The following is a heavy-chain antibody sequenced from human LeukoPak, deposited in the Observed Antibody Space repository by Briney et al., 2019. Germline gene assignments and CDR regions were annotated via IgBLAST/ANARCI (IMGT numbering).Heavy chain of an antibody. J-gene: IGHJ4*02. Sequence: GGSLRLSCIASGFTLSAYTMNGVRQPPGKGREWVSTLTRGGDNDIHYADSVKGRFTISRDNSKNSLYLQMNSLRADDTAVYYCVRDAYGAHFDYWGQGTLVTVSS. CDR2: LTRGGDNDI. CDR1: GFTLSAYT. V-gene: IGHV3-21*06. D-gene: IGHD2-21*01. CDR3: VRDAYGAHFDY.